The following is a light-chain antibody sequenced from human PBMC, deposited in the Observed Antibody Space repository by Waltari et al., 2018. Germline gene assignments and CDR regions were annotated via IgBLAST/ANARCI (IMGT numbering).Light chain of an antibody. CDR2: WAS. Sequence: DIVMTQSPDSLAVSLGERATINCKSSQSVLYSSNNKNFLAWYQQKPGQPPKLLIYWASTRESGVPDRFSGSGSGTDVTLTISSLQAEDVAVYSCQQSYSTPYTFGQGTKLEIK. CDR3: QQSYSTPYT. J-gene: IGKJ2*01. CDR1: QSVLYSSNNKNF. V-gene: IGKV4-1*01.